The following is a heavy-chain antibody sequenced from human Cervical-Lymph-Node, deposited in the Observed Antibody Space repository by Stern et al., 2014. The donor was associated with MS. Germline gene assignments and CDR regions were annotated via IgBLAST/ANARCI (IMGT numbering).Heavy chain of an antibody. CDR2: ISSSSSDT. CDR1: GFNFNFFG. J-gene: IGHJ6*02. Sequence: EVHLVESGGGLVKPGGSLRLSCAASGFNFNFFGMNWVRQAPGKGLEWVSSISSSSSDTYYADSVKGRFTISRDNAKNSLYLHLDSLRAEDTAVYYCARKAGGYQLLRHYGLDAWGQGTTVTVS. D-gene: IGHD2-2*01. CDR3: ARKAGGYQLLRHYGLDA. V-gene: IGHV3-21*06.